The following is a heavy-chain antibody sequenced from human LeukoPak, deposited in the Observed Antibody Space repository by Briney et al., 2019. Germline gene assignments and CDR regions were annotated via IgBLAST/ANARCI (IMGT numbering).Heavy chain of an antibody. J-gene: IGHJ4*02. Sequence: GGSLRLSWAASGFTVSSNYMNWVRQAPGKGLEWVSVIYSGGSTYYADSVKGRFTISRDNSKNTLYLQMNTLRAEDTAVYYCARRYSSGWWIDYWGQGTLVTVSS. CDR2: IYSGGST. D-gene: IGHD6-19*01. CDR3: ARRYSSGWWIDY. V-gene: IGHV3-53*01. CDR1: GFTVSSNY.